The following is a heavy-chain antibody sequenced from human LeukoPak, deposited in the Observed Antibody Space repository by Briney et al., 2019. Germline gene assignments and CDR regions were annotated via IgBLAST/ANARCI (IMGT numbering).Heavy chain of an antibody. J-gene: IGHJ4*02. CDR1: GFTFSSYG. CDR2: ISGSGGST. CDR3: AKDPLYGDYLSWYFDY. Sequence: GGSLRLSCAASGFTFSSYGMSWVRQAPGKGLEWVSAISGSGGSTYYADSVKGRFTISRDNSKNTLYLQMNSLRAEDTAVYYCAKDPLYGDYLSWYFDYWGQGTLVTVSS. V-gene: IGHV3-23*01. D-gene: IGHD4-17*01.